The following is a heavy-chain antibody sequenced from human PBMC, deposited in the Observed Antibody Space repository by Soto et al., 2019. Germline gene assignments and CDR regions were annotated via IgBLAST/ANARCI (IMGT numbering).Heavy chain of an antibody. CDR1: GESISSGGYT. J-gene: IGHJ3*02. D-gene: IGHD6-19*01. CDR2: IYHSGTT. Sequence: PSDTLSLTCSVSGESISSGGYTLRWIRQPPGGGLGWVGYIYHSGTTYSNPSLQSRLTMSVDRSKNEFSLNLKSVTAADTALYYCASSVDSSGWHDAFNIWGRGTLVTVS. CDR3: ASSVDSSGWHDAFNI. V-gene: IGHV4-30-2*01.